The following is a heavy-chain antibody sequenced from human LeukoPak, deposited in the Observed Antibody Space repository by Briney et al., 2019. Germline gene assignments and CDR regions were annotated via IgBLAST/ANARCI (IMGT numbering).Heavy chain of an antibody. D-gene: IGHD4-11*01. Sequence: ASVKVSCKASGYIFTSYGISWVRQAPGQGLEWMGWISAYNGNTSYAQKLQGRVTMTTDTSTSTAYMELRSLRSDDTAVYYCARDRAVTTHSQERDFDYWGQGTLVTVSS. CDR2: ISAYNGNT. CDR3: ARDRAVTTHSQERDFDY. J-gene: IGHJ4*02. V-gene: IGHV1-18*01. CDR1: GYIFTSYG.